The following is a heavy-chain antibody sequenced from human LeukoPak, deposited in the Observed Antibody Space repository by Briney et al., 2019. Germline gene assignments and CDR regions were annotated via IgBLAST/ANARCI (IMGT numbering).Heavy chain of an antibody. J-gene: IGHJ3*02. CDR2: TYSGGSS. Sequence: GGSLRLSCVASGLTVNSNYISWVRQAPGKGLEWVPLTYSGGSSYYADSVKGRFTISRDIPKNTLYLQMNSLRAEDTAVYYCARTPDAFDIWGQGTLVTVSS. CDR1: GLTVNSNY. V-gene: IGHV3-66*01. CDR3: ARTPDAFDI.